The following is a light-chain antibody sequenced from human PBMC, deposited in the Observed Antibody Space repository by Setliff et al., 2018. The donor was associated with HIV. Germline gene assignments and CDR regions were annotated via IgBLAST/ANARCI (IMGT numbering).Light chain of an antibody. Sequence: QSVLAQPASVSGSPGQSITISCTGTSSDVGGYNYVSWYQHHPGKAPKLMIYDVSKRPSGVSNRFSGSKSGNTASLTISGLQAEDDADYYCSSYTSSSTFVFGTGTKVTGL. CDR1: SSDVGGYNY. J-gene: IGLJ1*01. CDR3: SSYTSSSTFV. V-gene: IGLV2-14*03. CDR2: DVS.